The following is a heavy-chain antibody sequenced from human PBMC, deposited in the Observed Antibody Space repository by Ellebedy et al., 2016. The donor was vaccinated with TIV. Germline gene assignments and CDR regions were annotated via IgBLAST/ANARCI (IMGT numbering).Heavy chain of an antibody. J-gene: IGHJ4*02. D-gene: IGHD3-22*01. Sequence: GGSLRLSCAASGFTFSSFAMHWVRQAPGKGLEWLSVISGGGDRTYHADSVKGRLTITRDNSKNTLYLQVDRVTAEDRAGYYCAIGTSSGFNYDRVGCEYWGQGSLVTVSS. CDR1: GFTFSSFA. V-gene: IGHV3-23*01. CDR3: AIGTSSGFNYDRVGCEY. CDR2: ISGGGDRT.